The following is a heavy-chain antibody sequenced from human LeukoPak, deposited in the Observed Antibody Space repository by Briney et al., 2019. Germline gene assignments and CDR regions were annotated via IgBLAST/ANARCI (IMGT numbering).Heavy chain of an antibody. D-gene: IGHD4-17*01. Sequence: SETLSLTCAVSGGSISTYYWNWIRQPPGKGLEWIGYIYYTGSTIYNPSLKSRVTISVDTSKNQFSLKLSSVTAADTAVYYCARLSTVTTLFSVDFWGQGTLVTVSS. CDR2: IYYTGST. J-gene: IGHJ4*02. V-gene: IGHV4-59*08. CDR1: GGSISTYY. CDR3: ARLSTVTTLFSVDF.